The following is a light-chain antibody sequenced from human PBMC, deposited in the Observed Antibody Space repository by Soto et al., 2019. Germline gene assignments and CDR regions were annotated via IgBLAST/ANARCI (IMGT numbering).Light chain of an antibody. CDR3: AAWDDSLSGHWV. V-gene: IGLV1-47*01. CDR2: RNN. J-gene: IGLJ3*02. Sequence: QAVVTQPPSASGTPGQRVTISCSGSSSNIGSNYVYWYQQLPGTAAKLLIYRNNQRPSGVPDRFSGSKSGTSASLAISGLRSEDEADYYCAAWDDSLSGHWVFGGGTKLTVL. CDR1: SSNIGSNY.